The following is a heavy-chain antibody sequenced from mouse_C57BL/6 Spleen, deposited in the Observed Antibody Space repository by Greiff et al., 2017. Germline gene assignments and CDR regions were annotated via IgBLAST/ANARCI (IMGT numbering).Heavy chain of an antibody. V-gene: IGHV2-6-1*01. CDR2: IWSDGST. CDR3: ARHRYGSSPYAMDY. CDR1: GFSLTSYG. D-gene: IGHD1-1*01. Sequence: QVQLKESGPGLVAPSQSLSITCTVSGFSLTSYGVHWVRQPPGKGLEWLVVIWSDGSTTYNSALKSRLSISKDNSKSQVFLKMNSLQTDDTAMYYCARHRYGSSPYAMDYWGQGTSVTVSS. J-gene: IGHJ4*01.